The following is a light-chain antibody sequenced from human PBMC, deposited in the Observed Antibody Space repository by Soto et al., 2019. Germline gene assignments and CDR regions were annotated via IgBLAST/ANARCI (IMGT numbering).Light chain of an antibody. CDR2: DVS. J-gene: IGLJ1*01. V-gene: IGLV2-14*03. Sequence: QSALTQPASVSGSPGQSITISCTGTSSDVGAYNYVSWYQQHPGRAPQLIIYDVSNRPSGVSNRFSGSKSDNTASLTISGLQAEDEADYYCRSFTSRSSYVFGPGSKVTVL. CDR1: SSDVGAYNY. CDR3: RSFTSRSSYV.